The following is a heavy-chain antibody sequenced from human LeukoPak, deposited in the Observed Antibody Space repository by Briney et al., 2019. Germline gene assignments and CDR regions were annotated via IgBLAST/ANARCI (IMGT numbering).Heavy chain of an antibody. CDR1: GGTFSRYT. J-gene: IGHJ4*02. V-gene: IGHV1-69*01. Sequence: SVKVSCKTSGGTFSRYTISWVRQAPGQGLEWMGGIIPIFGTANYAQKFQGRVTITADESTSTAYMELSSLRSEDTAVCYCARDAAIYDSRGYYYLWWGQGTLVTVSS. CDR2: IIPIFGTA. CDR3: ARDAAIYDSRGYYYLW. D-gene: IGHD3-22*01.